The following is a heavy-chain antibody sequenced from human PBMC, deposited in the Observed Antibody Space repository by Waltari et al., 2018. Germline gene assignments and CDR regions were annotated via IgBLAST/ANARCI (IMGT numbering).Heavy chain of an antibody. D-gene: IGHD2-8*02. V-gene: IGHV4-38-2*01. CDR2: IYQDGTT. CDR3: TRQTLGYCTSAACRRLEA. Sequence: QVQLQESGPRLVKPSETLSLTCDVSGYAINSGFYWGWFRQAPEKGPEWIATIYQDGTTFYSPPLTRRVTTAMDTSKNQISLKLKSVTAADTAVYYCTRQTLGYCTSAACRRLEAWGQGTLVTVSS. J-gene: IGHJ5*02. CDR1: GYAINSGFY.